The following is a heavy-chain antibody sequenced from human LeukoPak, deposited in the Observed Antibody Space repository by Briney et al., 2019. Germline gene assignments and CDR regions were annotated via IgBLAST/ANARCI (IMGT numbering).Heavy chain of an antibody. Sequence: GGSLRLSCAVSGFTFSNYAMRWVRQAPGKGLEWVSSISGDGSSTPYADSVRGRFTISRDNSMNTLYLQMSDLRAEDAAVYYCAKCRGACQHNYFDYWGQGTLVTVSS. CDR3: AKCRGACQHNYFDY. J-gene: IGHJ4*02. V-gene: IGHV3-23*01. CDR2: ISGDGSST. CDR1: GFTFSNYA. D-gene: IGHD2-21*02.